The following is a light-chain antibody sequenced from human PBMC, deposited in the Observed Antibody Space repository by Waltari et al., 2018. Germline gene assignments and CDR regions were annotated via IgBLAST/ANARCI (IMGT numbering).Light chain of an antibody. CDR2: GNS. V-gene: IGLV1-40*01. CDR1: SSNIGAGYD. CDR3: QSYDSSLSGSGV. J-gene: IGLJ2*01. Sequence: QSVLTQPPSVSRAPGQRLTISCTGSSSNIGAGYDVHWSQQLPGTAPKLLIYGNSNRPSGVPDRFSGSKSGTSASLAITGLQAEDEADYYCQSYDSSLSGSGVFGGGTKLTVL.